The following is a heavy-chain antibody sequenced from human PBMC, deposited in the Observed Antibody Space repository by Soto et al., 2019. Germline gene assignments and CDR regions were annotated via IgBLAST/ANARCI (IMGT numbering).Heavy chain of an antibody. CDR2: IYYSGST. Sequence: TSETLSLTCTVSGGSISSYDWSWIRQPPGKGLEWIGYIYYSGSTNYNPSLKSRVTISVDTSKNQFSLKLSSVTAADTAVYYCARCITMIVPPVDGCRFDPWGQGTLVTVSS. J-gene: IGHJ5*02. CDR3: ARCITMIVPPVDGCRFDP. CDR1: GGSISSYD. V-gene: IGHV4-59*01. D-gene: IGHD3-22*01.